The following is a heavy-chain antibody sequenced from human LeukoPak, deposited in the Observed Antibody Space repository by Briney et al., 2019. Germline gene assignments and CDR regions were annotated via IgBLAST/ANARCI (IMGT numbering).Heavy chain of an antibody. Sequence: GESLKISCKGSGYSFTSYWIGWVRQMPGKGLESMGIIYPGDSDTRYSPSFQGQVTISADKSISTAYLQWSSLKASDTAMYYCARLTMVRGVPNWFDPWGQGTLVTVSS. CDR3: ARLTMVRGVPNWFDP. J-gene: IGHJ5*02. CDR1: GYSFTSYW. V-gene: IGHV5-51*01. CDR2: IYPGDSDT. D-gene: IGHD3-10*01.